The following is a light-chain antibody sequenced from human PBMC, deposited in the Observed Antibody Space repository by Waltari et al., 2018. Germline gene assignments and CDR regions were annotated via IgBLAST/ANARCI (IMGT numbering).Light chain of an antibody. CDR1: QSISSY. V-gene: IGKV1-39*01. Sequence: DIQMTQSPSSLSASVGDRVTITCRASQSISSYLNWYQQKPGKAPKVLIYTASNLPSGVPSRFSGSGAGIDFTLIISSLQPEDSAIYYCQQTNSAPGTFGQGTKVEIK. J-gene: IGKJ1*01. CDR3: QQTNSAPGT. CDR2: TAS.